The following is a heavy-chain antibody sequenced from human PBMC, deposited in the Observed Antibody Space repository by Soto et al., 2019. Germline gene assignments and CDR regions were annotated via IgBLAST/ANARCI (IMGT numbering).Heavy chain of an antibody. J-gene: IGHJ6*02. CDR1: GGTFSSYT. CDR3: ARDGEYSGYGDI. Sequence: ASVKVSCKASGGTFSSYTISWVRQAPGQGLEWMGRIIPILGIANYAQKFQGRVTITADKSTSTAYMELSSLRSEDTAVYYCARDGEYSGYGDIWGQGTTVTVSS. V-gene: IGHV1-69*04. CDR2: IIPILGIA. D-gene: IGHD5-12*01.